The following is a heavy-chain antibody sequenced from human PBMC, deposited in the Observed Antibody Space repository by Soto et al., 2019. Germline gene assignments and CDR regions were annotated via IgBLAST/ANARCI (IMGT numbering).Heavy chain of an antibody. J-gene: IGHJ4*02. CDR3: ARDEAGSRGYYLFDY. V-gene: IGHV1-69*08. Sequence: QVQLVQSGAEVKKPGSSVKVSCKASGGTFSSYTISWVRQAPGQGLEWMGRIIPILGIANYAQKFQGRVTITADKSTSTAYMELSSLRSEDTAVYYCARDEAGSRGYYLFDYWGQGTLVTVSS. D-gene: IGHD3-22*01. CDR1: GGTFSSYT. CDR2: IIPILGIA.